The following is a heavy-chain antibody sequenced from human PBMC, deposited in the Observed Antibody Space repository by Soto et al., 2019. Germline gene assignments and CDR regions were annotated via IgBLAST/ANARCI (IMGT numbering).Heavy chain of an antibody. Sequence: SETLSLTCTVSGGSISSYYWSWIRQPPGKGLEWIGYIYYSGSTNYNPSLKSRVTISVDTSKNQFSLKLSSVTAADTAVYYCARESYYYYGMDVWGQGTTVTVSS. CDR1: GGSISSYY. J-gene: IGHJ6*02. CDR3: ARESYYYYGMDV. V-gene: IGHV4-59*01. CDR2: IYYSGST.